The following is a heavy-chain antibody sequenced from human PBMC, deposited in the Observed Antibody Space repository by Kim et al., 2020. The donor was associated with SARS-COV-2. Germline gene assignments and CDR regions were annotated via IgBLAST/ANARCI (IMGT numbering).Heavy chain of an antibody. J-gene: IGHJ6*02. D-gene: IGHD3-10*01. V-gene: IGHV4-59*01. CDR2: IYYSGST. CDR1: GGSISSYY. CDR3: ARERITTLGYYGMDV. Sequence: SETLSLTCTVSGGSISSYYWSWIRQPPGKGLEWIGYIYYSGSTNYNPSLKSRVTISVDTSKNQFSLKLSSVTAADTAVYYCARERITTLGYYGMDVWGQGTTVTVSS.